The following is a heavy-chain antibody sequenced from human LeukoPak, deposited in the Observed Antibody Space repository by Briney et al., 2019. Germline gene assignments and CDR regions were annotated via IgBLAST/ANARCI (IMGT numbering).Heavy chain of an antibody. J-gene: IGHJ5*02. V-gene: IGHV4-59*01. CDR3: AREGGSYYHWFDP. CDR2: IYDSGST. D-gene: IGHD1-26*01. Sequence: SETLSLTCTVSGGSISSFHWSWIRQPPGKGLEHIGNIYDSGSTNYNPSLKSRVTISLDTSKNQYSLKLTSVSAADTAVYYCAREGGSYYHWFDPWGQGTLSPSPQ. CDR1: GGSISSFH.